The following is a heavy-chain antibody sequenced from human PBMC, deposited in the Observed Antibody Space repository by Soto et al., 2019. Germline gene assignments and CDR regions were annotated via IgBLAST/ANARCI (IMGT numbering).Heavy chain of an antibody. CDR1: GGSFGSSA. D-gene: IGHD3-16*01. CDR2: IIPVFDKA. J-gene: IGHJ3*01. Sequence: QVQLVQSGADVKKPGSSVKVSCKTSGGSFGSSAISWVRQAPAQGLEWMGEIIPVFDKANYAQNFQGRLTITADELTGTVFMELSSLRSEDTAVYFCARLRRDWGDAFDLWDLGTFVTVSS. V-gene: IGHV1-69*01. CDR3: ARLRRDWGDAFDL.